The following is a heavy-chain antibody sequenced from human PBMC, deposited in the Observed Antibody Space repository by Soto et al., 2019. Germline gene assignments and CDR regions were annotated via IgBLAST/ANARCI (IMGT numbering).Heavy chain of an antibody. CDR2: IYYSGSI. CDR3: AREGVSSSLYYYDGIDV. D-gene: IGHD6-13*01. J-gene: IGHJ6*02. Sequence: QVQLQESGPGLVKPSETLSLTCTVSGGSISSYYWSWIRQPPGKGLEWIGYIYYSGSINYNPSLKSRVTISVDTSKNQFSLNLSSVTAADTAVYYCAREGVSSSLYYYDGIDVCGQGTTVTVSS. V-gene: IGHV4-59*01. CDR1: GGSISSYY.